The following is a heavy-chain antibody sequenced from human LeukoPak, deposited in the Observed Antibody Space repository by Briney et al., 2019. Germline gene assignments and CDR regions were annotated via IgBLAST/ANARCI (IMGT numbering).Heavy chain of an antibody. CDR3: ARGSVSGYSYGPGDY. D-gene: IGHD5-18*01. Sequence: ASVKVSCKASGYTFTSYGISWVRQAPGQGLEWMGWISAYNGNTNYAQKLQGRVTMTTDTSTSTAYMELRSLRSDDTAVYYCARGSVSGYSYGPGDYWGQGTLVTVSS. V-gene: IGHV1-18*01. J-gene: IGHJ4*02. CDR2: ISAYNGNT. CDR1: GYTFTSYG.